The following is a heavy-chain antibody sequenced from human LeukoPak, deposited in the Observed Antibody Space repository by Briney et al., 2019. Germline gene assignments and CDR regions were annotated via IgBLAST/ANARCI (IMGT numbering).Heavy chain of an antibody. CDR3: AKEISLGYCSSTSCYTGFDY. D-gene: IGHD2-2*02. CDR2: ISGSGGST. V-gene: IGHV3-23*01. J-gene: IGHJ4*02. CDR1: GFTFSSYA. Sequence: PGGSLRLSCAASGFTFSSYAMNWVRQAPGRGLEWVSAISGSGGSTYYADSVKGRFTISRDNSKNTLYLQMNSLRAEDTAVYYCAKEISLGYCSSTSCYTGFDYWGQGTLVTVSS.